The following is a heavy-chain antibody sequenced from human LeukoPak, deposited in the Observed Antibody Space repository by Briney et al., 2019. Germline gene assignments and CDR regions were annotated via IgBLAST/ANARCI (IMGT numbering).Heavy chain of an antibody. CDR1: GFIFDDFT. Sequence: GGSLRLSCAASGFIFDDFTIHWVRQVPGKGLEWVSLINWDGGSTYYADSVKGRFTISRDNSKNSLYLQMDSLTTEDTAFYYCAKGDVDSPMNFYHWGQGTLVTASS. CDR2: INWDGGST. CDR3: AKGDVDSPMNFYH. D-gene: IGHD5-12*01. V-gene: IGHV3-43*01. J-gene: IGHJ4*02.